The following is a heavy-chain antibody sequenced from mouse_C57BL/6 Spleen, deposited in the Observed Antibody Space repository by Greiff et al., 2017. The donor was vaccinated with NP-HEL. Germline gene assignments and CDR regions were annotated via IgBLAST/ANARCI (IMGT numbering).Heavy chain of an antibody. J-gene: IGHJ2*01. D-gene: IGHD1-3*01. CDR3: ARKGVVDFDY. V-gene: IGHV1-69*01. CDR2: IDPSDSYT. CDR1: GYTFTSYW. Sequence: QVQLKQPGAELVMPGASVKLSCKASGYTFTSYWMHWVKQRPGQGLEWIGEIDPSDSYTNYNQKFKGKSTLTVDKSSSTAYMQLSSLTSEDSAVYYCARKGVVDFDYWGQGTTLTVSS.